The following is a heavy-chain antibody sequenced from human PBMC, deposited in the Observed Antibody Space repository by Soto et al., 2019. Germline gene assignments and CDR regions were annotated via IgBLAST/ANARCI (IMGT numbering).Heavy chain of an antibody. J-gene: IGHJ4*02. Sequence: PGESLKISCKGSGYTFTSYWIGWVRQMPGEGLEGMGVIYPSDSDIRYSPSFQGKVTISADKSITTAYLQWSSLKAADTAMYYCVRSGTSSGRFSDYWGQGTLVTVSS. CDR2: IYPSDSDI. CDR1: GYTFTSYW. V-gene: IGHV5-51*01. CDR3: VRSGTSSGRFSDY. D-gene: IGHD2-15*01.